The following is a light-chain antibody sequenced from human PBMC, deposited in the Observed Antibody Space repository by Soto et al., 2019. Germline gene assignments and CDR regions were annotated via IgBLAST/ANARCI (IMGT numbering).Light chain of an antibody. CDR3: QQYKNWPPEYT. CDR1: QSVNSR. CDR2: DAS. J-gene: IGKJ2*01. Sequence: EIVMTQSPATLSVSPGERVTLFCRASQSVNSRLAWYQQKPAQAPRLLIYDASTRATGIPARFSGSGSGTDFTLTISSLQSEDVAVYYCQQYKNWPPEYTFGQGTKLEIK. V-gene: IGKV3-15*01.